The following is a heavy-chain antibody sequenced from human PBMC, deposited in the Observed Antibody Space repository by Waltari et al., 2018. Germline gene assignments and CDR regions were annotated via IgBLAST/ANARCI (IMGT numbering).Heavy chain of an antibody. V-gene: IGHV4-34*01. D-gene: IGHD1-26*01. CDR3: AGGPSGSLRRYFDY. Sequence: QVQLQQWGAGLLKPSETLSLTCAVYGGSFSGYYWSWIRQPPGKGLEWIGEINHSGSTNYNPSLKSRVTISVDTSKNQFSLKLSSVTAADTAVYYCAGGPSGSLRRYFDYWGQGTLVTVSS. CDR1: GGSFSGYY. CDR2: INHSGST. J-gene: IGHJ4*02.